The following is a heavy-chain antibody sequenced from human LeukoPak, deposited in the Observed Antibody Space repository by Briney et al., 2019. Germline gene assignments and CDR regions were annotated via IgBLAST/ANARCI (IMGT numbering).Heavy chain of an antibody. J-gene: IGHJ6*02. CDR1: GYTFTSYY. D-gene: IGHD4-17*01. Sequence: ASVKVSCKASGYTFTSYYMHWVRQAPGQGLEWMGIINPSGGSTSYAQKFQGRVTMTRDTSISTAYMELSRLRSDDTAVYYCAREEGTVTSTDYGMDVWGQGTTVTVSS. CDR3: AREEGTVTSTDYGMDV. CDR2: INPSGGST. V-gene: IGHV1-46*01.